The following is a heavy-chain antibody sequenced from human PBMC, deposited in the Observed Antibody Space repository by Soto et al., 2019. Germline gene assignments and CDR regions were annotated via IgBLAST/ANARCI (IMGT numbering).Heavy chain of an antibody. J-gene: IGHJ4*02. Sequence: QVQLVESGGGVVQPGRSLRLSSAASGFTFSSYGMHWVRQAPGKGLEWVAVIWYDGSNKYYADSVKGRFTISRDNSKNTLYLQMNSLRAEDTAVYYCARELRGFGPERFGELLTGFDYWGQGTLVTVSS. CDR3: ARELRGFGPERFGELLTGFDY. D-gene: IGHD3-10*01. V-gene: IGHV3-33*01. CDR2: IWYDGSNK. CDR1: GFTFSSYG.